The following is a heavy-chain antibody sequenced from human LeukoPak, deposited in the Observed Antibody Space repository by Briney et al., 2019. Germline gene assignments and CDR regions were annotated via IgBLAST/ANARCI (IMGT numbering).Heavy chain of an antibody. J-gene: IGHJ4*02. CDR3: ARDRDTAFLRADY. V-gene: IGHV3-48*03. CDR1: GFTFSSHE. D-gene: IGHD5-18*01. Sequence: GGSLRLSCAASGFTFSSHEMNWVRQAPGKGLEWVSYISSLGTTIYYADSVKGRFTISRDNAKDSLYLQLNSLRVEDTAVYYGARDRDTAFLRADYWGQGTLVTVSS. CDR2: ISSLGTTI.